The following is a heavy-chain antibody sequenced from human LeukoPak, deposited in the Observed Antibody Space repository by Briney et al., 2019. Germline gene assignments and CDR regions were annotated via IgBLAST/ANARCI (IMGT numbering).Heavy chain of an antibody. CDR3: ARGSSGWYFLSEKNWFDP. V-gene: IGHV4-34*01. CDR1: GGSFSGYY. D-gene: IGHD6-19*01. J-gene: IGHJ5*02. Sequence: PSETLSLTCAVYGGSFSGYYWSWIRQPPGKGLEWIGEINHSGSTNYNPSLKSRVTISVDTSKNQFSLKLGSVTAADTAVYYCARGSSGWYFLSEKNWFDPWGQGTLVTVSS. CDR2: INHSGST.